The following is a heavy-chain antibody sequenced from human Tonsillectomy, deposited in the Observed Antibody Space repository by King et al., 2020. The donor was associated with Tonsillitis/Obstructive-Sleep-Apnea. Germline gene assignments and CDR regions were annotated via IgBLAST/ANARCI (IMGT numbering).Heavy chain of an antibody. J-gene: IGHJ4*02. V-gene: IGHV3-30*04. Sequence: VQLVESGGDVVQPGRSLRLSCAASGFTFSSYSMHWVRQAPGKGLEWVAIMSYDGSNKYYADSVKGRFTISRDNSKNTLYLQMNSLRAEDTAVYYCARVVVPWQWLDPYYFDYWGQGTLVTVSS. CDR2: MSYDGSNK. CDR3: ARVVVPWQWLDPYYFDY. D-gene: IGHD6-19*01. CDR1: GFTFSSYS.